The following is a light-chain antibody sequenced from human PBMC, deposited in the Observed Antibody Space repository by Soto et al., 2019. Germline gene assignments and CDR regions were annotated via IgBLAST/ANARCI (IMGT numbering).Light chain of an antibody. V-gene: IGKV3-20*01. Sequence: EIVFTQSPGTLSLSPGERATLSCRASQSVSSSDLAWIQQKPGQSPRLLIYAASRRAAGVPDRLSGSGSGTDFTLTISRLEPEDSAVYYCQQYGSSWTFGQGTKVDI. CDR3: QQYGSSWT. J-gene: IGKJ1*01. CDR1: QSVSSSD. CDR2: AAS.